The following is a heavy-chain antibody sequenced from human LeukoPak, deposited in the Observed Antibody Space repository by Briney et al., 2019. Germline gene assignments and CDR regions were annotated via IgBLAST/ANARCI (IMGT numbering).Heavy chain of an antibody. J-gene: IGHJ6*02. CDR3: ARDGMVRGVIDHYGMDV. CDR1: GGTFRNYA. Sequence: SVKVSCKASGGTFRNYAISWVRQAPGQGLGWMGRIIAILGVADYAQKFQGRVTITADESTSTASMEVSSLRSEDTAVYYCARDGMVRGVIDHYGMDVWGQGTTVTVSS. CDR2: IIAILGVA. V-gene: IGHV1-69*04. D-gene: IGHD3-10*01.